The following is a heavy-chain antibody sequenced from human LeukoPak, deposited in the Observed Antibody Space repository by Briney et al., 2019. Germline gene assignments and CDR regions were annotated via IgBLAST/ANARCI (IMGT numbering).Heavy chain of an antibody. V-gene: IGHV4-4*02. Sequence: SETLSLTCAVSGGSISSSNWWSWVRQPPGKGLEWIGEIYHSGSTNYNPSLKSRVTISVDKSKNQFSLKLSSVTAADTAVYYCARGYSSGWYWFDPWGQGTLVTVSS. CDR1: GGSISSSNW. CDR2: IYHSGST. D-gene: IGHD6-19*01. CDR3: ARGYSSGWYWFDP. J-gene: IGHJ5*02.